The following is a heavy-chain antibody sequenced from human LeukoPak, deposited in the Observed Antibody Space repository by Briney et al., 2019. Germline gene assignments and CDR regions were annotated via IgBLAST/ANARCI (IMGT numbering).Heavy chain of an antibody. J-gene: IGHJ5*02. D-gene: IGHD6-6*01. CDR2: INHSGST. Sequence: SETLSLTCAVYGGSFSGYYWSWIRQPPGKGLEWIGEINHSGSTNYNPSLKSRVTISVDASKNQFSLKLSSVTAADTAVYYCARVEYSSSSGPNWFDPWGQGTLVTVSS. CDR1: GGSFSGYY. CDR3: ARVEYSSSSGPNWFDP. V-gene: IGHV4-34*01.